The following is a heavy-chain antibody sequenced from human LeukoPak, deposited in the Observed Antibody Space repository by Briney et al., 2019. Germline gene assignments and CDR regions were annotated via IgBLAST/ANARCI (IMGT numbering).Heavy chain of an antibody. Sequence: GGSLRLSCAASGFIFSNAWMSWVRQAPGKGLEWVGRIKSKTDGGTTDYAAPVKGRFSISRDDSKNTLYLHMKSLKTEDTAVYYCTTRRDSSRAFDIWGQGTMVTVSS. CDR2: IKSKTDGGTT. CDR3: TTRRDSSRAFDI. D-gene: IGHD3-22*01. J-gene: IGHJ3*02. CDR1: GFIFSNAW. V-gene: IGHV3-15*01.